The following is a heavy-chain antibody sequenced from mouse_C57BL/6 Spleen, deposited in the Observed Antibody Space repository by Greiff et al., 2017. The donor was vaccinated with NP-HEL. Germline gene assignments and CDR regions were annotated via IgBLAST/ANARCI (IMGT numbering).Heavy chain of an antibody. J-gene: IGHJ4*01. CDR1: GYSFTGYF. V-gene: IGHV1-20*01. CDR2: INPYNGDT. Sequence: VQLQQSGPELVKPGDSVKISCKASGYSFTGYFMNWVMQSHGKSLEWIGRINPYNGDTFYNQKFKGKATLTVDKSSSTAHMELLSLTSEDSAVYYCARSGAMDYWGQGTSVTVSS. CDR3: ARSGAMDY. D-gene: IGHD3-1*01.